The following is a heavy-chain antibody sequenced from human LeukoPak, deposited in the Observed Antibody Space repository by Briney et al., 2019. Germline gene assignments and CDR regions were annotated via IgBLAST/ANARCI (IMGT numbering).Heavy chain of an antibody. D-gene: IGHD2-15*01. J-gene: IGHJ4*02. V-gene: IGHV3-64D*09. CDR1: GFTFSNYA. CDR2: ISSDGANT. Sequence: AGGSLRLSCSASGFTFSNYAMHWVRQAPGEGLEYVSAISSDGANTYYADSVKGRVTISRDNSKNTLFLQLSSLRVEDTAVYYCVKRYCSGGSCYQFDYWGQGTLAIVSS. CDR3: VKRYCSGGSCYQFDY.